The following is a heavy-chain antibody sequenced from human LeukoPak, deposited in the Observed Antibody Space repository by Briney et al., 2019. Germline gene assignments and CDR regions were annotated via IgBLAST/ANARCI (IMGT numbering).Heavy chain of an antibody. CDR3: ARDHDILTGFPNTNWFDP. J-gene: IGHJ5*02. V-gene: IGHV4-4*07. CDR1: GGSISSYY. D-gene: IGHD3-9*01. Sequence: PSETLSLTCTVSGGSISSYYWSWIRQPAGKGLEWIGRIYTSGSTNYNPSLKSRVTMSVDTSKNQFSLKLSSVTAADTAVYYCARDHDILTGFPNTNWFDPWGQGTLSPSPQ. CDR2: IYTSGST.